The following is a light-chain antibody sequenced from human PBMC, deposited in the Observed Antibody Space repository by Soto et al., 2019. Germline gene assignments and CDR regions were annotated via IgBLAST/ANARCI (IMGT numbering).Light chain of an antibody. V-gene: IGKV3-20*01. CDR2: GAS. Sequence: EIVLTQSPGTLSLSPGERATLSCRASQSVSSNYLAWYQQKPGQAPRLLIYGASSRATGISDRFSGSGSGTDFTLTISGVEPEDFTVYYCQHYGSSPPMYTFGQGTKLEIK. CDR3: QHYGSSPPMYT. CDR1: QSVSSNY. J-gene: IGKJ2*01.